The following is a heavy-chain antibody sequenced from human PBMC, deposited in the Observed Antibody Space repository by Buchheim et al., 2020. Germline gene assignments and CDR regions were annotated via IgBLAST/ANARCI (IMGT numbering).Heavy chain of an antibody. V-gene: IGHV3-33*01. CDR1: GFTFSSYG. Sequence: QVQLVESGGGVVQPGRSLRLSCAASGFTFSSYGMHWVRQAPGTGLEWVAVIWYDGSNKYYADSVKGRFTISRDNSKNTLYLQMNSLRAEDTAVYYCARDSAGDYTYYYYYGMDVWGQGTT. CDR2: IWYDGSNK. D-gene: IGHD4-17*01. CDR3: ARDSAGDYTYYYYYGMDV. J-gene: IGHJ6*02.